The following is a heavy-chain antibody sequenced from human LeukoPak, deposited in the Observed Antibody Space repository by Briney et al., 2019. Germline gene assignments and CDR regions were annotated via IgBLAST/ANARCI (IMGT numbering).Heavy chain of an antibody. CDR3: ARQAVSGYSSSKTVFDY. Sequence: SETLSLTCTVSGGSISSGGYHWGWIRQLPGKGLEYIGYDFSSGSAYYSPSLKSRVTISVDTSKNQFSLKLSSVTAADTAVYYCARQAVSGYSSSKTVFDYWGQGTLVTVSS. J-gene: IGHJ4*02. D-gene: IGHD6-13*01. V-gene: IGHV4-30-4*08. CDR1: GGSISSGGYH. CDR2: DFSSGSA.